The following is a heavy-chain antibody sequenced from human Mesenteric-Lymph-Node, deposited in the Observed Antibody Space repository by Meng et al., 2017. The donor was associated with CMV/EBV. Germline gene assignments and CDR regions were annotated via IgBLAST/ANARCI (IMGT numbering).Heavy chain of an antibody. J-gene: IGHJ4*02. Sequence: GESLKISCAASGFAFSSHTMNWVRQAPGKGLEWVSSITASSTYIYSADSLEGRFTISRDNAKNSLYLQMNSLRAEDTAVYYCARDKGGWELHFDYWGQGTLVTVSS. CDR1: GFAFSSHT. CDR3: ARDKGGWELHFDY. V-gene: IGHV3-21*01. D-gene: IGHD1-26*01. CDR2: ITASSTYI.